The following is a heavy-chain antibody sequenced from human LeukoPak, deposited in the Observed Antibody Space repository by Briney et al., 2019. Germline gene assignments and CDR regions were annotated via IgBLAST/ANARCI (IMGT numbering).Heavy chain of an antibody. CDR2: IRYDGSNK. J-gene: IGHJ4*02. CDR1: GFTFSSYG. V-gene: IGHV3-30*02. Sequence: PGGSLRLSCAASGFTFSSYGMHWVRQAPGKGLEWVAFIRYDGSNKYYADSAKGRFTISRDNSKNTLYLQMDSLTPEDSAVYFCARSSYLTKPPDYWGQGTLVTVSS. CDR3: ARSSYLTKPPDY. D-gene: IGHD6-6*01.